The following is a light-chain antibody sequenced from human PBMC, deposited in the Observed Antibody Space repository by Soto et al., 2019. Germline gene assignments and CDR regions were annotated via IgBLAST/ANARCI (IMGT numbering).Light chain of an antibody. V-gene: IGKV3-20*01. CDR1: QSVSSSY. CDR3: QQYGSSPPIT. CDR2: GAS. Sequence: EIVLTQSPGTLSLSPGERATLSCRASQSVSSSYLAWYQQKPGQAPRLLIYGASSRATGIPDRFSGSGSGTDFTLTISRLDPEDFAVYYWQQYGSSPPITFGQGTKLEI. J-gene: IGKJ2*01.